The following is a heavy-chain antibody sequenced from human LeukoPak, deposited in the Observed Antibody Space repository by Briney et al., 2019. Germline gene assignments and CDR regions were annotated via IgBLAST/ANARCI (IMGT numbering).Heavy chain of an antibody. CDR3: ARLRIGYYGSGSYQYYGMDV. CDR2: IDPSDSYT. V-gene: IGHV5-10-1*01. CDR1: GYSFTSYW. D-gene: IGHD3-10*01. J-gene: IGHJ6*04. Sequence: GESLRISCKGSGYSFTSYWISWVRQMPGKGLEWMGRIDPSDSYTSYSPSFQGHVTISADKSISTAYLQWSSLKASDTAMYYCARLRIGYYGSGSYQYYGMDVWGKGTTVTVSS.